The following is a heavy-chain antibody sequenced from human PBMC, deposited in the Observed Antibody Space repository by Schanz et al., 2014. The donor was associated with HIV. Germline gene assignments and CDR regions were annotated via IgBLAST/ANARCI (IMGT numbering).Heavy chain of an antibody. D-gene: IGHD2-21*02. CDR2: ISPYNGYT. CDR1: GYTFTSFG. Sequence: LVQSGTEVKRPGASVKVSCKASGYTFTSFGVTWVRQAPGQGLEWMGWISPYNGYTDYAQKLQGRVTLTTDTSTTTAYMDLRSLRSDDTAVYHCARRESDGALDVWGPGTTVIVSS. J-gene: IGHJ6*02. CDR3: ARRESDGALDV. V-gene: IGHV1-18*01.